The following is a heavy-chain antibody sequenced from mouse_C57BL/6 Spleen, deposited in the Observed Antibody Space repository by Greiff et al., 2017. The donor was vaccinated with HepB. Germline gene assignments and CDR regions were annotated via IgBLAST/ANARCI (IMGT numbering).Heavy chain of an antibody. J-gene: IGHJ4*01. CDR2: ISSGSSTI. Sequence: EVKLVESGGGLVKPGGSLKLSCAASGFTFSDYGMHWVRQAPEKGLEWVAYISSGSSTIYYADTVKGRFTISRDNAKNTLFLQMTSLRSEDTAMYYCASGALYYAMDYWGQGTSVTVSS. CDR1: GFTFSDYG. V-gene: IGHV5-17*01. CDR3: ASGALYYAMDY.